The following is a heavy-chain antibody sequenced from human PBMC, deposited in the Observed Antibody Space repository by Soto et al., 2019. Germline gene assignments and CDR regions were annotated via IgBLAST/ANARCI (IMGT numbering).Heavy chain of an antibody. CDR2: ISYDGSNE. Sequence: QVQLVESGGGVVQPGRSLRLSCAASGFTFSSYGMHWVRQAPGKGLEWVAVISYDGSNEYYAESVKGRFTNSRDNSKNTLYLQMTRLRAEDTAVHYCARGGRWLQFSLDYWGQGTLVTVSS. V-gene: IGHV3-30*03. CDR3: ARGGRWLQFSLDY. CDR1: GFTFSSYG. J-gene: IGHJ4*02. D-gene: IGHD6-19*01.